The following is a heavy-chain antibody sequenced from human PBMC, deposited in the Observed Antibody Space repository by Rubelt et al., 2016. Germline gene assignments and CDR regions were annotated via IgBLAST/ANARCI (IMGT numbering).Heavy chain of an antibody. Sequence: QVQLVESGGGVVQPGRSLRLSCAASGFTFSSYGMHWVRQAPGTGLEWVAVIWYDGSNKYYSDAGKGRFTMSGDNSKKRLYLQMNSVRAEDTAVYDCARDRGVGEDAFDYWGQGTLVTVSS. V-gene: IGHV3-33*01. J-gene: IGHJ4*02. CDR3: ARDRGVGEDAFDY. CDR2: IWYDGSNK. CDR1: GFTFSSYG. D-gene: IGHD3-10*01.